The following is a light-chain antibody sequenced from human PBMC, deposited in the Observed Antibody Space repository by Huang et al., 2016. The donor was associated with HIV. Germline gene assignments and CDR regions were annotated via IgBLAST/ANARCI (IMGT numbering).Light chain of an antibody. Sequence: DIVMTQSPDSLAVSLGERATINCKSSQSVLYSSNNKNYLAWYQQKPGQPPKLLIYWASTRESGVPDRFRGSGSGTDFTLTISSLQAEDVAVYYCQQYYSTSSYTFGQGTKLEIK. J-gene: IGKJ2*01. V-gene: IGKV4-1*01. CDR1: QSVLYSSNNKNY. CDR2: WAS. CDR3: QQYYSTSSYT.